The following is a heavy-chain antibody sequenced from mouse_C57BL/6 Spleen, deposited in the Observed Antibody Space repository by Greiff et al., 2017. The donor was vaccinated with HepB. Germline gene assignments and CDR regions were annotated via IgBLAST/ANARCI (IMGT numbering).Heavy chain of an antibody. V-gene: IGHV1-82*01. CDR3: ARQKGSSYEDFFAY. Sequence: QVQLQQSGPELVKPGASVKISCKASGYAFSSSWMNWVKQRPGKGLEWIGRIYPGDGDTNYNGKFKGKATLTADKSSSTAYMQLSSLTSEVSAVYFCARQKGSSYEDFFAYWGQGTLVTVSA. J-gene: IGHJ3*01. D-gene: IGHD1-1*01. CDR2: IYPGDGDT. CDR1: GYAFSSSW.